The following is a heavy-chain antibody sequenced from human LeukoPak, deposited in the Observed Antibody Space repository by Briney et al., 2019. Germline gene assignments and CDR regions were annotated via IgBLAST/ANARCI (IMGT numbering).Heavy chain of an antibody. V-gene: IGHV4-59*12. D-gene: IGHD1-26*01. CDR1: GDSISSDY. J-gene: IGHJ4*02. CDR2: IYRFGNT. Sequence: PSETLSLTCTVSGDSISSDYWSWIRQPPGKGLEWIGYIYRFGNTDYSPSLMRRVTISLDTSKKQLSLNLTSVTAADTTVYYCARGPTYYSGSYPLDYWGPGTLVTVSS. CDR3: ARGPTYYSGSYPLDY.